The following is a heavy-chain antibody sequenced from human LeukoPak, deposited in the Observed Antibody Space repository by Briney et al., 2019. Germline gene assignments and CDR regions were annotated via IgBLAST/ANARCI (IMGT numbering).Heavy chain of an antibody. D-gene: IGHD2-2*01. CDR1: GFTFSSYA. Sequence: GRSLRLSCAASGFTFSSYAMHWVRQAPGKGLEWVAVISYDGSNKYYADSVKGRFTISRDNSKNTLYLQMNSLRAEDTAVYYCARDRDVVVPAAMWFDPWGQGTLVTVSS. CDR3: ARDRDVVVPAAMWFDP. J-gene: IGHJ5*02. V-gene: IGHV3-30-3*01. CDR2: ISYDGSNK.